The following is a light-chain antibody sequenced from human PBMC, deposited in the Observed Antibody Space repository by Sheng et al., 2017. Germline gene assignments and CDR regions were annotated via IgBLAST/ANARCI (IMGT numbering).Light chain of an antibody. Sequence: QSVLTQPPSLSAAPGQKVTISCSGSSSNIGNNYVSWYQQLPGTAPKLLIYENNKRPSGIPDRFSGSKSGTSATLGITGLQTGDEADYYCGTWDSSLSAYVFGTGTKVTVL. J-gene: IGLJ1*01. V-gene: IGLV1-51*02. CDR3: GTWDSSLSAYV. CDR2: ENN. CDR1: SSNIGNNY.